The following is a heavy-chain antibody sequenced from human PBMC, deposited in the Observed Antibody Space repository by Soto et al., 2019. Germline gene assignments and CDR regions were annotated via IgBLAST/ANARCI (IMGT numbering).Heavy chain of an antibody. D-gene: IGHD3-22*01. V-gene: IGHV4-4*02. CDR1: GGSISSSNW. CDR2: IYHSGST. CDR3: ARDMGYDSSGFYFDY. Sequence: SETLSLTCAVSGGSISSSNWWSWVRQPPGKGLEWIGEIYHSGSTNYNPSLKSRVTISVDTSKNQFSLKLSSVTAADTAVYYCARDMGYDSSGFYFDYWGQGTLVTVSS. J-gene: IGHJ4*02.